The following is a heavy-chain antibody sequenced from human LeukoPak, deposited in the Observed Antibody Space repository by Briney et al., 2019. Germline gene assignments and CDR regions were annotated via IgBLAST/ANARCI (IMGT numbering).Heavy chain of an antibody. J-gene: IGHJ6*02. Sequence: GGSLRLSCAASGFTFSSYSMNWVRQAPGKGLEWVSVIYSGGSTYYADSVKGRFTISRDNSKNTLYPQMNSLRAEDTAVYYCARDQMIGGTGSYYYYGMDVWGQGTTVTVSS. D-gene: IGHD4-23*01. CDR3: ARDQMIGGTGSYYYYGMDV. CDR2: IYSGGST. CDR1: GFTFSSYS. V-gene: IGHV3-53*01.